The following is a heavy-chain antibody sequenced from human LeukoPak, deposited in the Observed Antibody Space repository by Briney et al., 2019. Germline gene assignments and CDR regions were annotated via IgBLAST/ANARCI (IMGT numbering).Heavy chain of an antibody. V-gene: IGHV3-7*01. CDR2: IKQDGSEK. CDR3: AAYYYDSSGYSEYFQH. CDR1: GFTFSSYW. J-gene: IGHJ1*01. Sequence: PGGSLRLSCAASGFTFSSYWMSWVRQAPGKGLEWVANIKQDGSEKYYVDSVKGRFTISRDSAKNSLYLQMNSLRAEDTAVYYCAAYYYDSSGYSEYFQHWGQGTLVTVSS. D-gene: IGHD3-22*01.